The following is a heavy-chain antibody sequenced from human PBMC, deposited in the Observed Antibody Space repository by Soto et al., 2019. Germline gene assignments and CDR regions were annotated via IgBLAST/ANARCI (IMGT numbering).Heavy chain of an antibody. D-gene: IGHD4-17*01. V-gene: IGHV4-4*07. Sequence: SETLSLTCTVSGGSISNYYWSWIRQPAGKGLEWIGRIYTSGNTNYNPSLKGRVTMSVDMSKNQFSLKLSSVAAADTAVYYCARDDNGDKGRACDPWGQGTLVTVSS. J-gene: IGHJ5*02. CDR3: ARDDNGDKGRACDP. CDR1: GGSISNYY. CDR2: IYTSGNT.